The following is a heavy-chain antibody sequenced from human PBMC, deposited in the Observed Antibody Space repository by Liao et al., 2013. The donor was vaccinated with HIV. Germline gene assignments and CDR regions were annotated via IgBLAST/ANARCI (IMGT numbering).Heavy chain of an antibody. CDR1: GGSISSGDYY. Sequence: QLQLQESGPGLVKPSQTLSLTCTVSGGSISSGDYYWSWIRQPPGKGLEWIGYIYYSGSTNYNPSLKSRVTMSVDTSKNQFSLKLSSVTAADTAVYYCARGGYSGYDSWDFDYWGQGTLVTVSS. V-gene: IGHV4-30-4*08. J-gene: IGHJ4*02. CDR2: IYYSGST. D-gene: IGHD5-12*01. CDR3: ARGGYSGYDSWDFDY.